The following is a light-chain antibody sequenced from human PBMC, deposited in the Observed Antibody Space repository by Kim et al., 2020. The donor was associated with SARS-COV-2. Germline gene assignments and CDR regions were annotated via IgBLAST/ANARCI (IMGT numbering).Light chain of an antibody. V-gene: IGLV4-69*01. CDR3: QTWGTGIWV. CDR1: SGHSSYA. CDR2: LNSDGSH. J-gene: IGLJ3*02. Sequence: SVKLTCTLSSGHSSYAIAWHQQQPEQGPRYLMKLNSDGSHSKGDGIPDRFSGSSSGAERYLTISSLQSEDEADYYCQTWGTGIWVFGGGTKLTVL.